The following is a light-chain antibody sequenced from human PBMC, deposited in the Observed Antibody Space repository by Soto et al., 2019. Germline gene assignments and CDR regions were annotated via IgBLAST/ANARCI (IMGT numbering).Light chain of an antibody. J-gene: IGLJ1*01. CDR1: SSDIGSYNL. Sequence: QSALTQPASVSGSPGQSIIISCTGTSSDIGSYNLVSWYHQHPGKAPKLMIYEATKRPSGVSNRFSGSKSGTTASLTISGLQAEDEADYYCCSYAGSSTYVFGTGTKVTVL. CDR2: EAT. V-gene: IGLV2-23*01. CDR3: CSYAGSSTYV.